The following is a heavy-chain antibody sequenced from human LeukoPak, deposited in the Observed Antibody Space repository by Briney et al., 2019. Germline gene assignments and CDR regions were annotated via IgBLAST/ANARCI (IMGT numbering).Heavy chain of an antibody. CDR2: INPSGDYT. V-gene: IGHV1-46*01. D-gene: IGHD3-10*01. J-gene: IGHJ5*02. CDR3: ARRNYYGSGSFNWFDP. CDR1: GYTFTRYY. Sequence: ASVKVSCKASGYTFTRYYMHWMRQAPGQGPEWMGVINPSGDYTNYAQKFQGRVTITADKSTSTAYMELSSLRSEDTAVYYCARRNYYGSGSFNWFDPWGQGTLVTVSS.